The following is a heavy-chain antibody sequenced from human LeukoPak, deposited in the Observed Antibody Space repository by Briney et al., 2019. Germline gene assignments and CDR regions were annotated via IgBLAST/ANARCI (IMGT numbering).Heavy chain of an antibody. V-gene: IGHV3-30-3*01. CDR2: ISYDGSNK. CDR3: ARARRAVMYYFDY. J-gene: IGHJ4*02. D-gene: IGHD6-19*01. Sequence: GGSLRLSCAPSGFTFSSYAMHWVRQAPGKGLEWVAVISYDGSNKYYADSVKGRFTISRDNSKNTLYLQMNSLRAEDTAVYYCARARRAVMYYFDYWGQGTLVTVSS. CDR1: GFTFSSYA.